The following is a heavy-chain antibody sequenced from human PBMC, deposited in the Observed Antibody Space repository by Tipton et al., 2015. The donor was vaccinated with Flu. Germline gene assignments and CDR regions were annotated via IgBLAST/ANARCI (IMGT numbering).Heavy chain of an antibody. V-gene: IGHV4-34*01. CDR2: INHSGST. J-gene: IGHJ4*02. CDR1: GGSFSGYY. CDR3: ARVSLGRYYFDY. Sequence: LSLTCAVYGGSFSGYYWSWIRQPPGKGLEWIGEINHSGSTNYNPSLKSRVTISVDTSKNQFSLKLSSVTAADTAVYYCARVSLGRYYFDYWGQGTLVTVSS.